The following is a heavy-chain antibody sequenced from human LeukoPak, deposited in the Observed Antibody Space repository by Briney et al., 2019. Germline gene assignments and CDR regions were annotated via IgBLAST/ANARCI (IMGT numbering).Heavy chain of an antibody. J-gene: IGHJ5*02. Sequence: GTSVKVSCTASGFTFTSSAAQWVRQARGQRLEWIGWIVVGSGNTNYAQKFQERVTITRDMSTSTAYMELSSLRSEDTAVYYCAAEPRGSGTRWFDPWGQGTLVTVSS. CDR2: IVVGSGNT. V-gene: IGHV1-58*01. D-gene: IGHD3-10*01. CDR1: GFTFTSSA. CDR3: AAEPRGSGTRWFDP.